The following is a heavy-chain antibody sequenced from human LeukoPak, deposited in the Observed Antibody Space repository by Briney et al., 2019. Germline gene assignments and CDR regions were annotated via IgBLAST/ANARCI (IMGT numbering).Heavy chain of an antibody. Sequence: SKTLSLTCTVSGGSISSYYWSWIRQPPGKGLEWIGYIYYSGSTNYNPSLKSRVTISVDTSKNQFSLKLSSVTAADTAVYYCATRSYYDSSGYYHWYFDLWGRGTLVTVSS. CDR3: ATRSYYDSSGYYHWYFDL. V-gene: IGHV4-59*12. CDR2: IYYSGST. D-gene: IGHD3-22*01. CDR1: GGSISSYY. J-gene: IGHJ2*01.